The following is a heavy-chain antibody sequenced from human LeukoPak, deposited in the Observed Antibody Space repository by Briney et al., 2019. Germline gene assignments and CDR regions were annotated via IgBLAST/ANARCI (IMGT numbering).Heavy chain of an antibody. J-gene: IGHJ4*02. D-gene: IGHD2-2*01. V-gene: IGHV5-51*01. CDR3: ARHLSSITSCPNY. CDR2: IYPRDSRT. Sequence: GESLKISCKGSGYSFSSYWIAWVRQMPGKGLEWMGIIYPRDSRTTYSPSFQGQVTISADKSISTAYLQWSSLKASDTAMCYCARHLSSITSCPNYWGPGTLVTVSS. CDR1: GYSFSSYW.